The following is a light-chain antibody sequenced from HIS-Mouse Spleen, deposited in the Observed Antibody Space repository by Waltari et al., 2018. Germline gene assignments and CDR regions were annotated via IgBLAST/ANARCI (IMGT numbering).Light chain of an antibody. CDR2: VDN. J-gene: IGLJ2*01. Sequence: NFMLTQPHSVSESPGKTVTISCTGSSGSIASNYVQWYQQRPGSPPTTVICVDNQRPPGVPDPFSGSIDSSSNSASLTISGLKTEDEADYYCQSYDSSNVVFGGGTKLTVL. V-gene: IGLV6-57*02. CDR1: SGSIASNY. CDR3: QSYDSSNVV.